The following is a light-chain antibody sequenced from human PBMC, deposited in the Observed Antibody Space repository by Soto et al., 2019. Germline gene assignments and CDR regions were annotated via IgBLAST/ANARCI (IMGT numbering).Light chain of an antibody. CDR2: KAS. CDR1: QSISTW. CDR3: QQYHSYWT. J-gene: IGKJ1*01. V-gene: IGKV1-5*03. Sequence: DIQMTQSPSTLSASVGDRVTITCRASQSISTWLAWYQQKPGKAPKLLIYKASTLESGVPSRFSGRGSGTEFPLTISSLQPDDFSTYYCQQYHSYWTFGQGTKLEIK.